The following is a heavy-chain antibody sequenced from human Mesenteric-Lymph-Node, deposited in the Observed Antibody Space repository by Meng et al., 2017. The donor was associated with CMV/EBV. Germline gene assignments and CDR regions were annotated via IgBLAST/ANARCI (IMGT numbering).Heavy chain of an antibody. CDR3: AKDAYFYAN. Sequence: GESLKISCAASGFTFSTYTMIWVRQAPGKGLEWVSSISASGTYIYYADSLNGRFTISRDNAKNSLSLEMNSLRAEDTALYYCAKDAYFYANWGQGTLVTVSS. V-gene: IGHV3-21*04. CDR1: GFTFSTYT. D-gene: IGHD2/OR15-2a*01. CDR2: ISASGTYI. J-gene: IGHJ4*02.